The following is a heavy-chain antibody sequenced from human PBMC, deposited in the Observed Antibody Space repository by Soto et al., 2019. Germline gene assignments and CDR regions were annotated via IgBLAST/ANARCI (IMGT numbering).Heavy chain of an antibody. Sequence: PSETLSLTCAVYGGSFSGYYWSWIRQPPGKGLEWIGEINHSGSTNYNPSLKSRVTISVDTSKNQFSLKLSSVTAADTAVYYCARGRTPRWLDPWGQGTLVTVYS. CDR2: INHSGST. CDR3: ARGRTPRWLDP. CDR1: GGSFSGYY. J-gene: IGHJ5*02. V-gene: IGHV4-34*01.